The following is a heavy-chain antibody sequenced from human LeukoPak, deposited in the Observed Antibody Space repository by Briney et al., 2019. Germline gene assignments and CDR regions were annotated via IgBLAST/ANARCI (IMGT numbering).Heavy chain of an antibody. V-gene: IGHV3-11*04. D-gene: IGHD3-3*01. Sequence: GGSLRLSCAASGFTCSDYYMSWIRQAPGKGLEWVSYISSSGSTIYYADSVKGRFTISRDNAKNSLYLQMNSLRAEDTAVYYCARDRSGNTLYYFDYWGQGTLVTVSS. CDR3: ARDRSGNTLYYFDY. CDR2: ISSSGSTI. J-gene: IGHJ4*02. CDR1: GFTCSDYY.